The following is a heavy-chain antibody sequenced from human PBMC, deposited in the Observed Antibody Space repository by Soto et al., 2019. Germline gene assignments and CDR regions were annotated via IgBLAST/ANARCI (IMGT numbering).Heavy chain of an antibody. D-gene: IGHD5-12*01. V-gene: IGHV4-31*03. Sequence: SETLSLTCTVSGGSITSAYYWSWIRQHPGKGLEWIGYIYYSGTTYYSPSLKSRLTMLVDTSKNQFSLKLSSVTAADTAVYYCARDSGYNPAFDYWGQGPLVTVS. CDR3: ARDSGYNPAFDY. J-gene: IGHJ4*02. CDR2: IYYSGTT. CDR1: GGSITSAYY.